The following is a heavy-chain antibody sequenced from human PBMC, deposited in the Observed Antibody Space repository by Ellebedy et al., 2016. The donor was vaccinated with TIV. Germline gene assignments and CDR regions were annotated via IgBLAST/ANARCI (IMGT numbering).Heavy chain of an antibody. CDR3: ARGSMGLDP. CDR2: ITTSGCYI. V-gene: IGHV3-21*01. D-gene: IGHD2-8*01. Sequence: PGGSLRLSCAAFGFTFNTYSMNWVRHAPGKGLAWFPSITTSGCYIHYADSVRGRFTISRDNAKNSVYLQMKSLRTEDTAVYYCARGSMGLDPWGQGTLVTVSS. J-gene: IGHJ5*02. CDR1: GFTFNTYS.